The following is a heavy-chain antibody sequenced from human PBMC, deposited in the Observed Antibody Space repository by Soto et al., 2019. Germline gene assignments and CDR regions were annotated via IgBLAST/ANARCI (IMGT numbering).Heavy chain of an antibody. CDR1: GYSISSGYY. V-gene: IGHV4-38-2*01. CDR3: ARRNLGATPDAFDI. D-gene: IGHD1-26*01. J-gene: IGHJ3*02. CDR2: IYHSGST. Sequence: PSETLSLTCAVSGYSISSGYYWGWIRQPPGKGLEWIGSIYHSGSTYYNPSLKSRVTISVDTSKNQFSLKLSSVTAAGTAVYYCARRNLGATPDAFDIWGQGTMVTV.